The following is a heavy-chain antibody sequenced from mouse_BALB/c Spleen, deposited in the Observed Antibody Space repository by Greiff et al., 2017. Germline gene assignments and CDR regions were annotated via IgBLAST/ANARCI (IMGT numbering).Heavy chain of an antibody. CDR1: GYTFTDYV. J-gene: IGHJ4*01. CDR2: IYPGGGST. Sequence: QVQLQQSGPELVKPGASVKMSCKASGYTFTDYVISWVKQSTGQGLEWIGEIYPGGGSTYYNEKFKGKATLTADKSSNTAYMQLSSLTSEDSAVYFCARRYYYCSSYVWYAMDYWGQGTSVTVSS. V-gene: IGHV1-77*01. CDR3: ARRYYYCSSYVWYAMDY. D-gene: IGHD1-1*01.